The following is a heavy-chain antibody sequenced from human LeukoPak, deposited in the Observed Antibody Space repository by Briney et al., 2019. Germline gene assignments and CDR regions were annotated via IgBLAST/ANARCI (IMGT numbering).Heavy chain of an antibody. J-gene: IGHJ4*02. D-gene: IGHD4-11*01. V-gene: IGHV4-34*01. CDR3: AKSTTVTTQQRGYFDY. CDR2: INHSGST. CDR1: GGSFSGYY. Sequence: TSETLSLTCAVYGGSFSGYYWSWIRQPPGKGLEWIGEINHSGSTNYNPSLKSRVTISVDTSKNQFSLKLSSVTAADTAVYYCAKSTTVTTQQRGYFDYWGQGTLVTVSS.